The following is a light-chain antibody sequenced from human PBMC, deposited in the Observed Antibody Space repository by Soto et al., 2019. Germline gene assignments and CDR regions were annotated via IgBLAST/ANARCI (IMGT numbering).Light chain of an antibody. V-gene: IGLV4-69*01. CDR2: LNSDGSH. J-gene: IGLJ3*02. CDR3: QTWGTGIRV. Sequence: QLVLTQSPSASASLGASVKLTCTLSSGHSSYVIAWHQQQPEKGPRYLMKLNSDGSHSKGDGIPDRFSGSSSGAERYLTISSLQSEDEADYCCQTWGTGIRVFGGGTKLTVL. CDR1: SGHSSYV.